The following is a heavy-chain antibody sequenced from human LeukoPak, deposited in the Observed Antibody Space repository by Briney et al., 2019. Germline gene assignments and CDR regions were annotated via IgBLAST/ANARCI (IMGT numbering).Heavy chain of an antibody. Sequence: GGSLRLSCAVSGISFSRSSMSWVRQAPGKGLEWVANIKQDGSEIFYVDSVKGRFTISRDDAKNSLYLQMNSLRVDDTAVYYCARDWNVWGQGTTVSVSS. D-gene: IGHD1-1*01. V-gene: IGHV3-7*01. CDR3: ARDWNV. CDR1: GISFSRSS. CDR2: IKQDGSEI. J-gene: IGHJ6*02.